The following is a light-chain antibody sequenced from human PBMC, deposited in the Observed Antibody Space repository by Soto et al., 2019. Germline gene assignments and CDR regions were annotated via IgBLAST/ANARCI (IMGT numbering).Light chain of an antibody. J-gene: IGLJ1*01. V-gene: IGLV2-14*01. Sequence: QSALTQPASVSGSPGQSITISCTGSSSDVGGYNYVSWYQQHPGKVPKLVIYEVTNRPSGVSFRFSGSKSGNTASLTISGLQAEDEADYYCRSYASGSTLVVFGTGTKRTVL. CDR3: RSYASGSTLVV. CDR2: EVT. CDR1: SSDVGGYNY.